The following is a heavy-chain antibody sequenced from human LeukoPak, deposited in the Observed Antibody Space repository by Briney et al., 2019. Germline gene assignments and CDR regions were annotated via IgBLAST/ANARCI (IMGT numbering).Heavy chain of an antibody. J-gene: IGHJ3*02. D-gene: IGHD3-10*01. CDR2: ISYDGSNK. V-gene: IGHV3-30-3*01. CDR1: GFTFSSYA. CDR3: ARSFGSVSYLAFDI. Sequence: PGGSLRLSCAASGFTFSSYAMHWVRQAPGKGLEWVAVISYDGSNKYYADSVKGRFTISRDNSKNTLYLQRNSLRAEDTAVYYCARSFGSVSYLAFDIWGQGTMVTVSS.